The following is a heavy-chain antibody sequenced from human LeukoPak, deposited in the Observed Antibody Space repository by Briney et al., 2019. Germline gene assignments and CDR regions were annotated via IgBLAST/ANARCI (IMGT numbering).Heavy chain of an antibody. CDR3: ITDPGHYPDY. Sequence: PGGSLRLSCAASGLTFSNAWMSWVRQAQGKGLEWVGHIKNKADGGTTDYAAPVKGRFTISRDDSKNTLYLQMNSLKIEDTAIYYCITDPGHYPDYWGLGTLVTVSS. D-gene: IGHD1-14*01. V-gene: IGHV3-15*01. CDR2: IKNKADGGTT. J-gene: IGHJ4*02. CDR1: GLTFSNAW.